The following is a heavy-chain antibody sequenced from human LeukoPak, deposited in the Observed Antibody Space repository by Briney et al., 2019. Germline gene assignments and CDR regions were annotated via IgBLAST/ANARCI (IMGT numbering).Heavy chain of an antibody. V-gene: IGHV3-7*05. D-gene: IGHD5-18*01. Sequence: GGSLRLSCGASGFTFSRYWMSWVRQAPGKGLEWVANINQDGSEKYYVDSVKGRFTISRDNAKNSLYLQLNSLRAEDTAVYYCARDWEYSYGNDYWGQGTLVTVSS. CDR1: GFTFSRYW. CDR3: ARDWEYSYGNDY. J-gene: IGHJ4*02. CDR2: INQDGSEK.